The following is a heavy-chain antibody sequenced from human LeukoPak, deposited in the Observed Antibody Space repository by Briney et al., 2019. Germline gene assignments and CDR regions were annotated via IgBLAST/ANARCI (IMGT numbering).Heavy chain of an antibody. V-gene: IGHV1-69*04. CDR3: AREAHGDRYYFDY. D-gene: IGHD4-17*01. J-gene: IGHJ4*02. CDR1: GGTFSSYA. CDR2: IIPILGIA. Sequence: SVKVSCKASGGTFSSYAISWVRQAPGQGLEWMGRIIPILGIANYAQKFQGRVTITADKSTSTAYMELSSLRSEDTAVYYCAREAHGDRYYFDYWGQGTLVTVSS.